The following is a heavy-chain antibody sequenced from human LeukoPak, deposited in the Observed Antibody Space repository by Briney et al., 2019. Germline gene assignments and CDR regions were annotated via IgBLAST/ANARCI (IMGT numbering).Heavy chain of an antibody. Sequence: ASVKVSCKASGYTFTGYYIHWVRQAPGQGLEGMGWINPNSGGTNHAQKFQGRVTMTRDTSISTAYMELSRLRSDDTAVYYCARSGSSNMGDWFDPWGQGTLVTVS. CDR3: ARSGSSNMGDWFDP. J-gene: IGHJ5*02. CDR1: GYTFTGYY. CDR2: INPNSGGT. V-gene: IGHV1-2*02. D-gene: IGHD6-13*01.